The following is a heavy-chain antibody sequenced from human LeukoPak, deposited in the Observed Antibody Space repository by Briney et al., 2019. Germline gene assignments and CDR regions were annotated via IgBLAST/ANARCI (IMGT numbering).Heavy chain of an antibody. D-gene: IGHD3-10*01. Sequence: ASVKVPCKASGYTFTSHDIHWVRQATGQGLAWMGWMNPNSGNTGYAQKFQGRVTMTRNTSISTAYMELSSLRSEDTAVYYCARGDSYYGSGSYLNDYWGQGTLVTVSS. CDR2: MNPNSGNT. J-gene: IGHJ4*02. V-gene: IGHV1-8*01. CDR3: ARGDSYYGSGSYLNDY. CDR1: GYTFTSHD.